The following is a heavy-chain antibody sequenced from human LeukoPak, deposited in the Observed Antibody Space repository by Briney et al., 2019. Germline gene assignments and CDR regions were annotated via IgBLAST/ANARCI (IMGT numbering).Heavy chain of an antibody. Sequence: GGSLRLSCAASGFTFSSYAMHWVRQAPGKGLEWVAFIRFDGSHKYYADSVKGRFTISRDNSKNTVFLQMNSLRTEDTAVYYCAELGITMIGGVWGKGTTVTISS. V-gene: IGHV3-30*02. CDR1: GFTFSSYA. J-gene: IGHJ6*04. CDR3: AELGITMIGGV. CDR2: IRFDGSHK. D-gene: IGHD3-10*02.